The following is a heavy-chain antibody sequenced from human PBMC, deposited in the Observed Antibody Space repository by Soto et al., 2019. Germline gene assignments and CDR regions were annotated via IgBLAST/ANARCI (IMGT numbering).Heavy chain of an antibody. D-gene: IGHD5-18*01. CDR2: IIPIFGTA. V-gene: IGHV1-69*01. CDR1: AGTFSSYA. CDR3: AREIQLWAPFDP. J-gene: IGHJ5*02. Sequence: QVQLVQSGAEVKKPGSSVKVSCKASAGTFSSYAISWVRQAPGQGLEWMGGIIPIFGTANYAQKFQGRVTLTADESTSTAYMDRSSLRSEDTAVYYCAREIQLWAPFDPRGQGTLVTVSS.